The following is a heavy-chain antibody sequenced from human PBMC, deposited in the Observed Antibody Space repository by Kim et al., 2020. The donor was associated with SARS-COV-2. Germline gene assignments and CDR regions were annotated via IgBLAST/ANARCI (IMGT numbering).Heavy chain of an antibody. J-gene: IGHJ4*01. Sequence: ASVKVSCKASGYTFTSYAMNWVRQAPGQGLEWMALMNTNTGNPTYAQDFQGRVALSRDTSTSTAYMEMSSLRSDDTAVYYCARDKRCAILSGWSVNYWG. CDR2: MNTNTGNP. CDR3: ARDKRCAILSGWSVNY. V-gene: IGHV1-8*02. CDR1: GYTFTSYA. D-gene: IGHD6-19*01.